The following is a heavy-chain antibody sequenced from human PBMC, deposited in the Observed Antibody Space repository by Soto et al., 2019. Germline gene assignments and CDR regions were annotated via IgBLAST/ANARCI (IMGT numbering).Heavy chain of an antibody. CDR3: ARFLFYFSSDYYYHDVMAV. CDR1: GYSFTSYW. J-gene: IGHJ6*01. D-gene: IGHD3-9*01. V-gene: IGHV5-51*01. CDR2: IYPGDSDT. Sequence: GESLKISCKGSGYSFTSYWIGWVRQMPGKGLEWMGIIYPGDSDTRYSPSFQGQVTISADKSISTAYLQWSSLKASDTAMYYCARFLFYFSSDYYYHDVMAVSGQGTTVIVSA.